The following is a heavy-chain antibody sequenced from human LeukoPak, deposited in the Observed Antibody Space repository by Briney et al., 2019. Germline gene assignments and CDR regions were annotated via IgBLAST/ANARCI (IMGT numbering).Heavy chain of an antibody. J-gene: IGHJ4*02. Sequence: SETLSLTCTVSGASIGDSDFFWAWVRQPPGKGLEWIGNIYYSGTTYYNPSLRSRVTISVATSKNQFSLKLSSVTAADTAVYYCARDGYYGSGTFPPFEYWGQGTLVTVSS. V-gene: IGHV4-39*07. CDR1: GASIGDSDFF. CDR3: ARDGYYGSGTFPPFEY. D-gene: IGHD3-10*01. CDR2: IYYSGTT.